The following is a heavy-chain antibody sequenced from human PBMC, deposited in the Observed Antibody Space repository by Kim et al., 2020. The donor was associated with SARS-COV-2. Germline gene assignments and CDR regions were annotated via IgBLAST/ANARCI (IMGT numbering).Heavy chain of an antibody. D-gene: IGHD3-9*01. J-gene: IGHJ3*01. V-gene: IGHV3-21*01. CDR1: GFTFTSYS. CDR3: ARDRWMNILRYFDWLSV. CDR2: ISSSSSYK. Sequence: GGSLRLSCAASGFTFTSYSMNWVRQTPGKGLEWVSSISSSSSYKYYADSVKGRFTISRDNAKNSLNLQMNSLRAEDTAVYYCARDRWMNILRYFDWLSVWGQGTMVTVSS.